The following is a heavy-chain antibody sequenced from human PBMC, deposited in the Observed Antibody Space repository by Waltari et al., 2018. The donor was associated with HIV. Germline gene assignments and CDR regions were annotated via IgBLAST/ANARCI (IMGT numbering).Heavy chain of an antibody. D-gene: IGHD3-3*01. CDR2: ISWNSGIT. Sequence: EVQLVESGGGLVQPGRYLRLSCAASGFTFDDYPMHWVRLPPGKGLEWVSGISWNSGITDYGDSVKGRFTISRDNAKNSLYLQMNSLTVEDTAFYYCAKGGSHLTIFEAWFDSWGQGTLVTVSS. V-gene: IGHV3-9*01. CDR1: GFTFDDYP. CDR3: AKGGSHLTIFEAWFDS. J-gene: IGHJ5*01.